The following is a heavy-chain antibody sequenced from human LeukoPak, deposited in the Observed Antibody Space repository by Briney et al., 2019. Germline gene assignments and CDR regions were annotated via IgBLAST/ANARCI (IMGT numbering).Heavy chain of an antibody. CDR3: ARVGTPYSSSWYGYYYMDV. CDR1: GFTFSSYW. V-gene: IGHV3-7*01. Sequence: GSLRLSCAASGFTFSSYWMSWVRQAPGKGLEWVANIKQDGSEKYYVDSVKGRFTISRDNAKNSLYLQMNSLRAEDTAVYYCARVGTPYSSSWYGYYYMDVWGKGTTVTVSS. D-gene: IGHD6-13*01. CDR2: IKQDGSEK. J-gene: IGHJ6*03.